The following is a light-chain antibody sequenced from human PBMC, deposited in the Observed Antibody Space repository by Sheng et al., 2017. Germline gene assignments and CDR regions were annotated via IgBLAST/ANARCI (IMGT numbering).Light chain of an antibody. Sequence: DIQMTQSPSTLSASVGDRVTITCRASQSVSNWLAWFQQKPGKAPKLLIFAAATLQSGVPSRFSGSGYGTDFTLTISSLQPEDFATYYCQQTYDTVWTFGQGTKVEVK. CDR3: QQTYDTVWT. V-gene: IGKV1-39*01. J-gene: IGKJ1*01. CDR1: QSVSNW. CDR2: AAA.